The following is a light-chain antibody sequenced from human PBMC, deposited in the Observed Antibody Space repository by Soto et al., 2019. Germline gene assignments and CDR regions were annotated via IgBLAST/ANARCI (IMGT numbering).Light chain of an antibody. V-gene: IGKV1-39*01. CDR1: ESIARH. J-gene: IGKJ5*01. Sequence: DIQMTQSPSSLSASVGDRVTITCRASESIARHLNWYQQKPGKAPKLLIYAASSLQNEVPSRFRGGEPGTYFTLTINYLQPEDLASYYYQQSYSTLSITLGQGTRLEFK. CDR2: AAS. CDR3: QQSYSTLSIT.